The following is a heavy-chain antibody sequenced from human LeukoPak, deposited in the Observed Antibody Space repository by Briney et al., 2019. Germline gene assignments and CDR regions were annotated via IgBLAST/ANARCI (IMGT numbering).Heavy chain of an antibody. J-gene: IGHJ4*02. CDR2: ISWNGGYT. D-gene: IGHD2-15*01. V-gene: IGHV3-20*04. CDR3: ARALVRIGYCSGGSCYPPDY. Sequence: GGSLRLSCAASGFTFDDYGMSWVRQAPGKGLEWVSGISWNGGYTHYADSVKGRFTISRDNAKNSLYLQMNSLRAEDTAVYYCARALVRIGYCSGGSCYPPDYWGQGTLVTVSS. CDR1: GFTFDDYG.